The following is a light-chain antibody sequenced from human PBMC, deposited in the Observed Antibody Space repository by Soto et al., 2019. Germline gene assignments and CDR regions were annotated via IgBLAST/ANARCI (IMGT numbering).Light chain of an antibody. J-gene: IGKJ2*01. CDR1: QIVNSND. Sequence: EIVLTQSPDTLSLSPGERATLSCRASQIVNSNDLAWYQHKPGQAPRLLIYGASSRPGGIPDKFSGSGSGTDFTFTINRLEPGDFAVYYCQQYDRSPYTFGQGTKLEI. CDR2: GAS. CDR3: QQYDRSPYT. V-gene: IGKV3-20*01.